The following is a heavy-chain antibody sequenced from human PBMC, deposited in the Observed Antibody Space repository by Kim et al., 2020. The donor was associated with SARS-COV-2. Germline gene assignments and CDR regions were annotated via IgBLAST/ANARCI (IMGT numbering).Heavy chain of an antibody. CDR3: ARDFRVGAIRQDY. CDR2: IYSGGST. J-gene: IGHJ1*01. D-gene: IGHD1-26*01. CDR1: GFTVSSNY. V-gene: IGHV3-53*01. Sequence: GGSLRLSCAASGFTVSSNYMSWVRQAPGKGLEWVAVIYSGGSTDYADSAVGGLTISSDNSKNTLHHQKNSLRAEETAAFYCARDFRVGAIRQDYWGQGIL.